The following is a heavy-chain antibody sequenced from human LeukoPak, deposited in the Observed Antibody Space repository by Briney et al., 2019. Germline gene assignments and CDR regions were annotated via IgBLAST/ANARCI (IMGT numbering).Heavy chain of an antibody. D-gene: IGHD1-26*01. CDR2: ISGSGGST. CDR1: GFTFSSYA. Sequence: GGSLRLSCAASGFTFSSYAMSWVRQAPGKGLEWVSAISGSGGSTYYADSVKGRFTISRDNSKNSLYLQMNSLRAEDTAVYYCARGVELAKPDPGFDPWGQGTLVTVSS. J-gene: IGHJ5*02. V-gene: IGHV3-23*01. CDR3: ARGVELAKPDPGFDP.